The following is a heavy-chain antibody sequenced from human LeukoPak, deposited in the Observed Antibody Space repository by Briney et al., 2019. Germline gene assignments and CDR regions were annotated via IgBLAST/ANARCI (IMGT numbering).Heavy chain of an antibody. Sequence: SETLSLTCTVSGGSISSYYWNWIRQPPGKGLEWIGYIYYSGTTNYNPSLKSRVSMSVDTSKNQFSLKLSSVTAADTAVYYCVEMATFSDYWGQGTLVTVSS. CDR3: VEMATFSDY. CDR2: IYYSGTT. CDR1: GGSISSYY. V-gene: IGHV4-59*01. J-gene: IGHJ4*02. D-gene: IGHD5-24*01.